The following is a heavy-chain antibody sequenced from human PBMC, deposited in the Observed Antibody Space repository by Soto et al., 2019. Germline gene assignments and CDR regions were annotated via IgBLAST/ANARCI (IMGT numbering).Heavy chain of an antibody. CDR2: ISWNSGSI. D-gene: IGHD6-19*01. CDR1: GFTFDDYV. CDR3: SKESGGWYGWSYPREY. V-gene: IGHV3-9*01. Sequence: EVQLVESGGGLVQPGRSLRLSCAASGFTFDDYVMHWVRQAPGKGLEWVSGISWNSGSIGYADSVKGRFTISRDNNKISQYRHMNNLRTEVTALSYWSKESGGWYGWSYPREYWGQGTLVTVSS. J-gene: IGHJ4*02.